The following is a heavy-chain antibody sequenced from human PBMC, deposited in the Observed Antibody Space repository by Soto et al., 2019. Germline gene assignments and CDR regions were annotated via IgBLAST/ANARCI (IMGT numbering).Heavy chain of an antibody. V-gene: IGHV3-20*04. Sequence: PGGSLRLSCAASGFTFDDYGMSWVRQAPGKGLEWVSGINWNGGSTGYADSVKGRFTISRDNAKNSLYLQMNSLRAEDTALYYCARDPARIAAAGSTYYYYGVDVWGQGTTVTVSS. J-gene: IGHJ6*02. CDR2: INWNGGST. CDR1: GFTFDDYG. CDR3: ARDPARIAAAGSTYYYYGVDV. D-gene: IGHD6-13*01.